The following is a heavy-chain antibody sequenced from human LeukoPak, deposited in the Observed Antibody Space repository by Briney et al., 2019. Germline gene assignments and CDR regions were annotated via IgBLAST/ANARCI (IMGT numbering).Heavy chain of an antibody. CDR1: GGSISSGGYY. J-gene: IGHJ6*02. Sequence: PSQTLSLTCTVSGGSISSGGYYWSWIRQPPGKGLEWIGYIYHSGSTYYNPSLKSRVTISVDTSKNQFSLKLSSVTAADTAVYYCARGSPHGALDVWGQGTTVTVSS. CDR2: IYHSGST. V-gene: IGHV4-30-2*01. D-gene: IGHD3-16*01. CDR3: ARGSPHGALDV.